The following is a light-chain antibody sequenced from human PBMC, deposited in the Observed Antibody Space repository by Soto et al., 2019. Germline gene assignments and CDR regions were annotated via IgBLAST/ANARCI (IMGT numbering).Light chain of an antibody. J-gene: IGKJ4*01. CDR1: QSVSSSY. V-gene: IGKV3-20*01. CDR3: QQYGSSPLT. CDR2: GAS. Sequence: EIVLAQSPSALGLSARERATLSCMASQSVSSSYLAWYQQKPGQAPRLLIYGASSRATGIPDRFSGSGSGTDFTLTISRLEPEDFAVYYCQQYGSSPLTLGGGTKVDIK.